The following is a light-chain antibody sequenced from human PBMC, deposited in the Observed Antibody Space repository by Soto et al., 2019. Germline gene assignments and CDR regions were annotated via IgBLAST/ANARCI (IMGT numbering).Light chain of an antibody. Sequence: QSVLTQPASVSGSPGQSIAISCTGTSSDVGAYNYVSWYQQHPGKAPNLMIFDVSNRPSGVSNRFSGSKSGNTASLTISGFQAEEEADYYCSSYPPSGNYVFGTGTKVTVL. CDR1: SSDVGAYNY. J-gene: IGLJ1*01. CDR2: DVS. CDR3: SSYPPSGNYV. V-gene: IGLV2-14*01.